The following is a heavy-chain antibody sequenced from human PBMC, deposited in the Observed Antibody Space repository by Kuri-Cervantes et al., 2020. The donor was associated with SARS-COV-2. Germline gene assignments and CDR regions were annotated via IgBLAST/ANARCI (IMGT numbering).Heavy chain of an antibody. Sequence: AEQVSCKDSGGTFSSYSISWVRQAPREGLEWMGGIIPTCGTAKYAQKLQGRVTITADESTSTAYMELSSLRSEDTAVYYCARALGGQWLAFDYWGQGTLVTVSS. D-gene: IGHD6-19*01. J-gene: IGHJ4*02. V-gene: IGHV1-69*13. CDR2: IIPTCGTA. CDR3: ARALGGQWLAFDY. CDR1: GGTFSSYS.